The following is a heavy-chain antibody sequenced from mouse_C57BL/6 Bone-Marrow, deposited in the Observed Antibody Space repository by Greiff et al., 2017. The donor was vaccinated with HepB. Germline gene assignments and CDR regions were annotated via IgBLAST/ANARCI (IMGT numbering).Heavy chain of an antibody. J-gene: IGHJ1*03. Sequence: VQVVESGPGLVQPSQSLSITCTVSGFSLTSYGVHWVRQSPGKGLEWLGVIWRGGSTDYNAAFMSRLSITKDNSKSQVFFKMNSLQADDTAIYYCAKPTVVASYWYFDVWGTGTTVTVSS. CDR1: GFSLTSYG. CDR2: IWRGGST. V-gene: IGHV2-5*01. CDR3: AKPTVVASYWYFDV. D-gene: IGHD1-1*01.